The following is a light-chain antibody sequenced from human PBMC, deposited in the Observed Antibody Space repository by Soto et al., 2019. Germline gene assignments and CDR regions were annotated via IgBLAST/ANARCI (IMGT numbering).Light chain of an antibody. V-gene: IGLV2-23*01. CDR1: SSDVGSYNL. J-gene: IGLJ1*01. CDR3: CSYAGSSTSL. CDR2: EGS. Sequence: QSALTQPASVSGSPGQSITISCTGTSSDVGSYNLVSWYQQHPGKAPKLMIYEGSKRPTGVSNHFSGSKSGNTASLTISGLQAEDEAAYYCCSYAGSSTSLFGTGTKLTVL.